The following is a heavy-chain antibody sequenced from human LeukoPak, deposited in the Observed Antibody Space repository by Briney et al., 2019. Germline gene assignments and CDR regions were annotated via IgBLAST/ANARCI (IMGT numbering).Heavy chain of an antibody. CDR3: ARAYCSSTSCYDYYYGMDV. CDR1: GFTFSSYA. J-gene: IGHJ6*02. CDR2: ISGSGGST. D-gene: IGHD2-2*01. V-gene: IGHV3-23*01. Sequence: TGGSLRLSCAASGFTFSSYAMSWVRQAPGKGLEWVSAISGSGGSTYYADSVKGRFTISRDNAKNSLYLQMNSLRAEDTAVCYCARAYCSSTSCYDYYYGMDVWGQGTTVTVSS.